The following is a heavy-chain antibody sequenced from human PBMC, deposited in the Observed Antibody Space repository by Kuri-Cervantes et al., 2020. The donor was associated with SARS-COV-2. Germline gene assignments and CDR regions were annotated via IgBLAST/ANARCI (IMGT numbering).Heavy chain of an antibody. Sequence: GGSLRLSCAASGFTFSSYDMHWVRQATGKGLEWVSAIGTAGDTYYPGSVKGRFTISRENAKNSLYLQMNSRRAGDTAVYYCARAPPAHSSWYGHRAEDYYYYGMDVWGQGTTVTVSS. CDR3: ARAPPAHSSWYGHRAEDYYYYGMDV. J-gene: IGHJ6*02. CDR1: GFTFSSYD. CDR2: IGTAGDT. D-gene: IGHD6-13*01. V-gene: IGHV3-13*04.